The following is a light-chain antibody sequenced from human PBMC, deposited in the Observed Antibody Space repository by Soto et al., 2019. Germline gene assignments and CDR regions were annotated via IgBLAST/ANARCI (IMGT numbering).Light chain of an antibody. CDR1: TGDIGAFNY. CDR3: SSFAGTNSFV. V-gene: IGLV2-8*01. Sequence: QSALTQPPSASGSPGQSVTISCTGTTGDIGAFNYVSWYQQRPGKAPKLIIYEVTRRPSGVPGRIFASKSDTTASLTVSGLQAEDEADYYCSSFAGTNSFVFGTGTKVTVL. J-gene: IGLJ1*01. CDR2: EVT.